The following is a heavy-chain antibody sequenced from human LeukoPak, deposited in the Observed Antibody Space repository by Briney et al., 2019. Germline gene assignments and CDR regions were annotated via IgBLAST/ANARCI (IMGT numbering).Heavy chain of an antibody. D-gene: IGHD3-9*01. CDR2: IKQDGSEN. J-gene: IGHJ3*02. CDR1: GFTFNSYW. CDR3: ATYRRYFDWLLSDI. Sequence: GGSLRLSCEAPGFTFNSYWMSWVRQAPGKGLEWVANIKQDGSENYYVDSVKGRFTISRDNAKNSLYLQMNSLRAEDTAVYYCATYRRYFDWLLSDIWGLGTMVTVSS. V-gene: IGHV3-7*05.